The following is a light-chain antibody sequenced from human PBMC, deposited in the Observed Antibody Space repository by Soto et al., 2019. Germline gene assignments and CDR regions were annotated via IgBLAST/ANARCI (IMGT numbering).Light chain of an antibody. Sequence: EIVMTQSPATLSVSPGERATLSCRASQSVSSNLAWYQQKPGQAPRLLIYGASTRAAGIPARFSGSGSGTEFTLTISSLQSADFAVYYCHQYNNWPFTFGPGTKVDIK. CDR2: GAS. J-gene: IGKJ3*01. CDR3: HQYNNWPFT. V-gene: IGKV3-15*01. CDR1: QSVSSN.